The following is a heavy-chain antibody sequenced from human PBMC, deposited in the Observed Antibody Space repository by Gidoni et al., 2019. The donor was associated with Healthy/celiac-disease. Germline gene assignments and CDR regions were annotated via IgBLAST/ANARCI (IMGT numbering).Heavy chain of an antibody. CDR3: ARAAYSSSWTLKWYFDY. V-gene: IGHV3-7*03. CDR1: GFTFRSYW. J-gene: IGHJ4*02. D-gene: IGHD6-13*01. Sequence: EVQLVESGGGLVQPGGSMILSCAASGFTFRSYWMSWVRQAPGKGLEWVANIKQDGSEKYYVDSVKGRFTISRDNAKNSLYLQMNSLRAEDTAVYYCARAAYSSSWTLKWYFDYWGQGTLVTVSS. CDR2: IKQDGSEK.